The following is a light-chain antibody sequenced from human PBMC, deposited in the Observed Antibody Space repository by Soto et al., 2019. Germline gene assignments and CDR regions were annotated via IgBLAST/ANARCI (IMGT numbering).Light chain of an antibody. Sequence: DIEMTQSPSSLSASVGDRVTSTCRASQSISTYLSWYQQKGGKAPKLLIHGASGLQSGVPLRFSGSGSGTDFTLTISSLQPEDFATYYCQQGYSTLLSFGGGTTVELK. J-gene: IGKJ4*01. CDR3: QQGYSTLLS. CDR2: GAS. CDR1: QSISTY. V-gene: IGKV1-39*01.